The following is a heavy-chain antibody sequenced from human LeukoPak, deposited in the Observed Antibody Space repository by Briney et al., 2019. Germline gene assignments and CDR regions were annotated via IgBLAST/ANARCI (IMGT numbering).Heavy chain of an antibody. Sequence: ASVKVSCKVTGKTLSDLSIHWLRQPPGKGLEWLGGSDPEDGERIYAQMFQGRVTMTEDTSIDTAYMELSSLRSEDTAVYYCVTGFTTMAVDYFDYWGQGTLVTVSP. V-gene: IGHV1-24*01. D-gene: IGHD3-10*01. CDR2: SDPEDGER. CDR1: GKTLSDLS. CDR3: VTGFTTMAVDYFDY. J-gene: IGHJ4*02.